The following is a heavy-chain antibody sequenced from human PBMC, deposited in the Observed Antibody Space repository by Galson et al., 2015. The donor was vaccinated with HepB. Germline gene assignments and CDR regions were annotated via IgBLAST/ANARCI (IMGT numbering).Heavy chain of an antibody. CDR3: ARDWRPGGGEVVVLALFDY. Sequence: SLRLSCAVSGFTFSTYSMGWVRQAPGKGLEWVSSISSTSNYRHYADSVRGRSTISRDNAKNSLYLQMNSLRAEDTAMYYCARDWRPGGGEVVVLALFDYWGQGTLVTVSS. J-gene: IGHJ4*02. CDR1: GFTFSTYS. CDR2: ISSTSNYR. D-gene: IGHD3-22*01. V-gene: IGHV3-21*01.